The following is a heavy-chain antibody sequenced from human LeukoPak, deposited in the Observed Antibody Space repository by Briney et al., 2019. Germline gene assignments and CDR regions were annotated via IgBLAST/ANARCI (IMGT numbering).Heavy chain of an antibody. CDR3: AKDDSPAYYYDSSGYHIFDY. Sequence: GGSLRLSCAASGFTFSSYAMSWVRQAPGKGLEWVSGISGSGGSTYYADSVKGRFTISRDNSKNTLYLQMNSLRAEDTAVYYCAKDDSPAYYYDSSGYHIFDYWGQGTLVTVSS. J-gene: IGHJ4*02. D-gene: IGHD3-22*01. CDR2: ISGSGGST. V-gene: IGHV3-23*01. CDR1: GFTFSSYA.